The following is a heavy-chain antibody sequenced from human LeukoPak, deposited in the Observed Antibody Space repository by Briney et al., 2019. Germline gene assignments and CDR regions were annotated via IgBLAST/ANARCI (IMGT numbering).Heavy chain of an antibody. V-gene: IGHV6-1*01. Sequence: SQTLSLTCAISGDSVSSNSAAWNWIRQSPSRGLEWLGRTYYRSKWYNDYAVSVKSRITNSPDTSKNQSSLQLNSVTPEDTAVYYCARAERWLHALDIWGQGTMVTVSS. CDR1: GDSVSSNSAA. D-gene: IGHD5-24*01. CDR2: TYYRSKWYN. J-gene: IGHJ3*02. CDR3: ARAERWLHALDI.